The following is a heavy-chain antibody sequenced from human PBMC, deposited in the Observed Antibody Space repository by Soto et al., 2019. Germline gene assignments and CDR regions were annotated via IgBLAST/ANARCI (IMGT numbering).Heavy chain of an antibody. D-gene: IGHD2-15*01. CDR2: IKSKTDGGTT. CDR3: TTDPSVYCSGGSCYGY. J-gene: IGHJ4*02. Sequence: EVQLEESGGGLVKPGGSLRLSCAASGFTFSNAWMSWVRQAPGKGLEWVGRIKSKTDGGTTDYAAPVKGRFTISRDDSKNTLYLQMNSLKTEDTAVYYCTTDPSVYCSGGSCYGYWGQGTLVTVSS. V-gene: IGHV3-15*01. CDR1: GFTFSNAW.